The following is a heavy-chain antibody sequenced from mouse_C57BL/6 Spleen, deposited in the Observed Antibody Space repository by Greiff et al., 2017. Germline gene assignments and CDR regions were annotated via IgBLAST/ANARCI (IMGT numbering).Heavy chain of an antibody. CDR2: ISYDGSN. Sequence: EVQLQESGPGLVKPSQSLSLTCSVTGYSITSGYYWNWIRQFPGNKLEWMGYISYDGSNNYNPSLKNQISITRDTSTNQFFLKLNSVTTEDRATYYCTRASNNDAMDYWGQGTSVTVSS. CDR3: TRASNNDAMDY. D-gene: IGHD2-5*01. V-gene: IGHV3-6*01. CDR1: GYSITSGYY. J-gene: IGHJ4*01.